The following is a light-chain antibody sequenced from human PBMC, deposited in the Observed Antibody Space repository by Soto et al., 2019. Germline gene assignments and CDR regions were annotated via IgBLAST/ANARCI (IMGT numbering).Light chain of an antibody. V-gene: IGKV1-12*01. Sequence: DIQMTQSPSSLSASVGDRVTITCRASQDISRWVAWYQQKPGRAPKLLIYAASNLHSGVPSRFSGSGGGTDFTLTITSLQPEDFATYFCQQAKSLPLTFGGGTKVEIK. CDR1: QDISRW. CDR2: AAS. J-gene: IGKJ4*01. CDR3: QQAKSLPLT.